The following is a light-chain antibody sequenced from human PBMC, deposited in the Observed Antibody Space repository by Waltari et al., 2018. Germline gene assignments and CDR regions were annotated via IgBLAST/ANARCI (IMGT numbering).Light chain of an antibody. J-gene: IGKJ2*01. CDR1: QHINNN. CDR3: QQYNDLPLYT. CDR2: DAS. Sequence: DIQMTQSPSSLSASVGDRVTITCQANQHINNNLNWYQQRPGKAPKLLIYDASNLKAGVPSRFSGSGSGTVFTFTISSLQPEDIATYYCQQYNDLPLYTFGRGTKLEI. V-gene: IGKV1-33*01.